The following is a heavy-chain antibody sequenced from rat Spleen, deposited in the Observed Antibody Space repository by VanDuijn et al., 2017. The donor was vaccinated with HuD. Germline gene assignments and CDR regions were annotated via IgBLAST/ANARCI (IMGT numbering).Heavy chain of an antibody. J-gene: IGHJ2*01. V-gene: IGHV3-3*01. Sequence: EVQLQESGPGLVKPSQSLSLTCSVTGYSITSSYRWNWIRKFPGTKLEWMGYITSAGSTNYNPSLKSRISITRDTSKNQFFLQVNSVTTEDTATYYCASLYSSYSLYYFDYWGQGVMVTVSS. CDR2: ITSAGST. CDR1: GYSITSSYR. CDR3: ASLYSSYSLYYFDY. D-gene: IGHD1-2*01.